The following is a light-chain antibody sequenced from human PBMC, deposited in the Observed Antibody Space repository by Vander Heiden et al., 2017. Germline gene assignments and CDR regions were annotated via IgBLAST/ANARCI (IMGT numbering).Light chain of an antibody. Sequence: DIQVTQSPSTLSASVGDRVTITCRASESISSWLAWYQQKPGKAPRLLIYKASSLESGVPSRFSGSGSGTEFTLTISSLQPDDFATYYCQQDNSHWTFGQGTKVEVK. J-gene: IGKJ1*01. CDR2: KAS. V-gene: IGKV1-5*03. CDR1: ESISSW. CDR3: QQDNSHWT.